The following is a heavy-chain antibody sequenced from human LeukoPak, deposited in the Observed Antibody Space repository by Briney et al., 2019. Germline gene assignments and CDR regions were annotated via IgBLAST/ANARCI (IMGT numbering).Heavy chain of an antibody. CDR3: ARVVRGSLYPNWFDP. J-gene: IGHJ5*02. Sequence: SETLSLTCTVSGDSINNYYWSWIRQTPEKGLEWIGYMSYSGRSDYGPSLKSRVTMSIDTSKNQFSLRMTSVTAADTAVYYCARVVRGSLYPNWFDPWGQGTLVTVSS. CDR2: MSYSGRS. V-gene: IGHV4-59*01. D-gene: IGHD3-10*01. CDR1: GDSINNYY.